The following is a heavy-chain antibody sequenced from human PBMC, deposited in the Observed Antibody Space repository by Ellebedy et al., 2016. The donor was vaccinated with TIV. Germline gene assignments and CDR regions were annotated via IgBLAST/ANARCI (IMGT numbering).Heavy chain of an antibody. D-gene: IGHD3-3*01. V-gene: IGHV1-69*13. CDR3: ARNSYEWSSRGGFDY. CDR2: TIPFLGTA. CDR1: GGTFSSYA. Sequence: AASVKVSCKASGGTFSSYAIFWLRQAPGQGLEWMGGTIPFLGTASYAQKFQGRVTLTADESTSTAYMELRSLRSEDTAVYYCARNSYEWSSRGGFDYWGQGTLVTVSS. J-gene: IGHJ4*02.